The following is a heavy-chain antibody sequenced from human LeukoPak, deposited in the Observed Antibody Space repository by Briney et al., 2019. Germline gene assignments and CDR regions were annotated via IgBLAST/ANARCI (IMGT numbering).Heavy chain of an antibody. V-gene: IGHV1-2*02. CDR3: ARDRIGIAAAGVYYYYYMDV. D-gene: IGHD6-13*01. J-gene: IGHJ6*03. CDR1: GYTFTGYY. CDR2: INPNSGGT. Sequence: ASVKVSCKASGYTFTGYYMHWVRQAPGQGLEWMGWINPNSGGTNYAQKFQGRVTMTRDTSISTAYMELSRLRSDDTAMYYCARDRIGIAAAGVYYYYYMDVWGKGTTVTVSS.